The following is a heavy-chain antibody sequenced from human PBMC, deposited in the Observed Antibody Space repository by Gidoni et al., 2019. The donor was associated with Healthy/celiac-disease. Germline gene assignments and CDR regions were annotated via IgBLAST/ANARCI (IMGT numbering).Heavy chain of an antibody. D-gene: IGHD3-22*01. CDR3: AKDNSYYYDSSGSRRSFDY. CDR1: GFTFDDSA. V-gene: IGHV3-9*01. Sequence: EVQLVESGGGLVHPGRSLRLSCAASGFTFDDSAIHWVRQAPGKGLEWVSGISWNSGSIGYADSVKGRFTISRDNAKNSLYLQMNSLRAEDTALYYCAKDNSYYYDSSGSRRSFDYWGQGTLVTVSS. CDR2: ISWNSGSI. J-gene: IGHJ4*02.